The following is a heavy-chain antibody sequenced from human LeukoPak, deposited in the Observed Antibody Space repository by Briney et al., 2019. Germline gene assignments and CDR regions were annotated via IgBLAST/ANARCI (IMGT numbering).Heavy chain of an antibody. J-gene: IGHJ5*02. D-gene: IGHD6-13*01. V-gene: IGHV4-34*01. Sequence: KPSETLSLTCAVYGGSFSGYYWSWIRQPPGKGLEWIGEINHSGSTNYNPSLKSRVTISVDTSKNQFSLKLSSVTAADTAVYYCARDLYGAAASYWFDPWGQGTLVTVSS. CDR2: INHSGST. CDR1: GGSFSGYY. CDR3: ARDLYGAAASYWFDP.